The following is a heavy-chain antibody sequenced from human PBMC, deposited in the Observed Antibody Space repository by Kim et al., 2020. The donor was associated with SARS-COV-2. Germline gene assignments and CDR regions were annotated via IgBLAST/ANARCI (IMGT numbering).Heavy chain of an antibody. CDR3: ARAGVGASDY. J-gene: IGHJ4*02. V-gene: IGHV1-18*01. CDR2: NT. Sequence: NTNYAQKLQVRVTMTTDTSTSTAYMELRSLRSDDTAVYYCARAGVGASDYWGQGTLVTVSS. D-gene: IGHD1-26*01.